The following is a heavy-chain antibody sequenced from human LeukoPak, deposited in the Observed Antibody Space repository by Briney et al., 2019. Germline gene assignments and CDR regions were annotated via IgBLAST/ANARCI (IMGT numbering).Heavy chain of an antibody. V-gene: IGHV3-7*04. D-gene: IGHD6-13*01. CDR2: IKQDGSAK. CDR1: GFTFSSYR. CDR3: VRQYNSSWLQFFDY. Sequence: YPGGSLRLSCAASGFTFSSYRMTWVRQAPGKGLEWVANIKQDGSAKYYVDSVKGRFTISRDNAKNSLYLQMNSLRAEDTAVYYCVRQYNSSWLQFFDYWGQGTLVTVSS. J-gene: IGHJ4*02.